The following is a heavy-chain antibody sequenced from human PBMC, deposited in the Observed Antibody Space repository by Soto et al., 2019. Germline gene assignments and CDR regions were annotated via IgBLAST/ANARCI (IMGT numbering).Heavy chain of an antibody. D-gene: IGHD2-8*01. J-gene: IGHJ4*02. CDR1: GDTYSPYA. CDR2: IIPAFVTV. V-gene: IGHV1-69*06. Sequence: QVHLVQTVPEMKKPGSSVNVSCMVSGDTYSPYAISWVRQTPGQVLEWMGWIIPAFVTVNYAQKFRGRLTITAAKSTGTVYMDLTFLTSEDWAMYDCAHHAASSKMYVQSLSGFDYWGQGTLVTVSS. CDR3: AHHAASSKMYVQSLSGFDY.